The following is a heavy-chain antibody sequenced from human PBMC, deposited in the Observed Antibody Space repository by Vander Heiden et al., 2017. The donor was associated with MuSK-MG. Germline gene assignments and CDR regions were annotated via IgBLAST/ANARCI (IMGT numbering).Heavy chain of an antibody. J-gene: IGHJ6*02. CDR2: IYPGDSDT. CDR3: ARHRGMDGSGSYYYYYYGMDV. Sequence: VQLLQAGAEVKKRGESLKISCRGSGYSFTSYRTGWVRQMPGKGLEWMRIIYPGDSDTRYSRSFQGQVTISADKSISTAYLQWSSLKASDTAMYYCARHRGMDGSGSYYYYYYGMDVWGQGTTVTVSS. V-gene: IGHV5-51*01. D-gene: IGHD3-10*01. CDR1: GYSFTSYR.